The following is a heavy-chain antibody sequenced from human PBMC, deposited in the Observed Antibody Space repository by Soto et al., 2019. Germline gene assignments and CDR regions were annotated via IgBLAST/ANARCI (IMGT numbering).Heavy chain of an antibody. J-gene: IGHJ5*02. V-gene: IGHV3-30*18. CDR3: AKDPVNLGNGFDP. CDR1: GFTFSTYG. Sequence: QVQLVESGGGVVQPGMSLRLSCAASGFTFSTYGMHWVRQAPGKGLEWVAAILKDGSQQFYADSVKGRLTISRDNSKNTLSLEMNSLRAEDTAVYYCAKDPVNLGNGFDPWGQGTLVTVSS. CDR2: ILKDGSQQ.